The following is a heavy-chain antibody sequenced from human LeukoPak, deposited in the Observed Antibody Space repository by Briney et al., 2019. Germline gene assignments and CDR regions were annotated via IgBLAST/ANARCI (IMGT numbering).Heavy chain of an antibody. CDR2: IYYSGST. V-gene: IGHV4-39*07. J-gene: IGHJ5*02. Sequence: SETLSLTCTVSGGSISSSSYYWGWIRQPPGKGLEWIGSIYYSGSTYYNPSLKSRVTISVDTSKNQFSLKLSSVAAADTAVYYCARAGIVLMVYTNWFDPWGQGTLVTVSS. CDR3: ARAGIVLMVYTNWFDP. D-gene: IGHD2-8*01. CDR1: GGSISSSSYY.